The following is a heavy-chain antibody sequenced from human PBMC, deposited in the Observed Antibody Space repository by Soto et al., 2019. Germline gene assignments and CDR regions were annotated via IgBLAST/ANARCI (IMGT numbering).Heavy chain of an antibody. J-gene: IGHJ6*03. CDR2: ISAYNGNT. CDR3: ARDRYYDILTGYRPYYYYYMDV. D-gene: IGHD3-9*01. CDR1: GYTFTSYG. V-gene: IGHV1-18*01. Sequence: GASVKVSCKASGYTFTSYGISWVRQAPGQGLERMGWISAYNGNTNYAQKLQGRVTMTTDTSTSTAYMELRSLRSDDTAVYYCARDRYYDILTGYRPYYYYYMDVWGKGTTVTVSS.